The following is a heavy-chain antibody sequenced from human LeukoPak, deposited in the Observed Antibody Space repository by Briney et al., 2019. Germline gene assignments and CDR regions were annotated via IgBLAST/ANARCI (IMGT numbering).Heavy chain of an antibody. CDR2: SIPIFGTI. D-gene: IGHD2-15*01. J-gene: IGHJ5*02. V-gene: IGHV1-69*05. CDR3: ASSSGEPRNNWFDP. CDR1: GGTFITYA. Sequence: ASVKVSCKASGGTFITYAISWVRQAPGQGLEWMGGSIPIFGTIDYAQKFQGRVTITTDESTSTAYMELSSLRSEDTAVYYCASSSGEPRNNWFDPWGQGTLVTVSS.